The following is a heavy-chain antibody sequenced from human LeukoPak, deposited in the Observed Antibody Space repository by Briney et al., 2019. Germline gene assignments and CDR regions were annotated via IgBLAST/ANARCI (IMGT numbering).Heavy chain of an antibody. CDR1: GGSFSGYY. Sequence: SETLSLTCAVYGGSFSGYYWSWIRQPPGKGLEWIGEINHSGSTNYNPSLKSRVTISVDTSKNQFSLELSSVTAADTAVYYCARAAITMVRGVSYWFDPWGQGTLVTVSS. D-gene: IGHD3-10*01. CDR2: INHSGST. J-gene: IGHJ5*02. V-gene: IGHV4-34*01. CDR3: ARAAITMVRGVSYWFDP.